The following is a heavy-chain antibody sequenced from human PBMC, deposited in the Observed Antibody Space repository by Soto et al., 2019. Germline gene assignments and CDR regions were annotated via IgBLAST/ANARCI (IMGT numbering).Heavy chain of an antibody. CDR2: ISGSGGST. V-gene: IGHV3-23*01. CDR1: GFTFSSYA. J-gene: IGHJ4*02. D-gene: IGHD6-6*01. Sequence: PGGSLRLSCAASGFTFSSYAMSWVRQAPGKGLEWVSAISGSGGSTYYADSVKGRFTISRDNSKNTLYLQMNSLRAEDTAVYYCAGVSSSSRLVDYWGQGTLVTVSS. CDR3: AGVSSSSRLVDY.